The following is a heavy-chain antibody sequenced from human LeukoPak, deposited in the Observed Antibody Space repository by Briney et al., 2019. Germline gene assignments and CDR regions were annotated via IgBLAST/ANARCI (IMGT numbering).Heavy chain of an antibody. CDR3: ARFHTEYSSSNDAFDI. CDR1: GFTVSSNY. J-gene: IGHJ3*02. D-gene: IGHD6-6*01. Sequence: PGGSPRLSCAASGFTVSSNYMSWVRQAPGKGLEWVSVIYSGGSTYYADSVKGRFTISRDNSKNTLYLQMNSLRAEDTAVYYCARFHTEYSSSNDAFDIWGQGTMVTVSS. V-gene: IGHV3-53*01. CDR2: IYSGGST.